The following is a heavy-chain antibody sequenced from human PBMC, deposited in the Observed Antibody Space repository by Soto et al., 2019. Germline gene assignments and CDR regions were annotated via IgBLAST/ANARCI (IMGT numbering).Heavy chain of an antibody. CDR2: IYYSGST. J-gene: IGHJ6*02. CDR3: ARMRGTTVRGDYYGMDV. D-gene: IGHD3-10*01. Sequence: PSETLSLTCTVSGGSISSSSYYWGWIRQPPGKGLEWIGSIYYSGSTYYNPSPKSRVTISVDTSKNQFSLKLSSVTAADTAVYYCARMRGTTVRGDYYGMDVWGQGTTVTVSS. V-gene: IGHV4-39*01. CDR1: GGSISSSSYY.